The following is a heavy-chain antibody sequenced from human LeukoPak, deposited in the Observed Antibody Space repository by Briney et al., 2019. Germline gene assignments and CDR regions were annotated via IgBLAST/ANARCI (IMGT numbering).Heavy chain of an antibody. D-gene: IGHD1-26*01. J-gene: IGHJ4*02. Sequence: GGSLRLSCAASGFTFSSYGMHWVRQAPGKGLEWVAVIWYDGSNKYYADSVKGRFTVSRDNSKNTLYLQMNSLRAEDTAVYYCARELSGSYMGPFDFWGQGTLVTVSS. CDR2: IWYDGSNK. V-gene: IGHV3-33*01. CDR1: GFTFSSYG. CDR3: ARELSGSYMGPFDF.